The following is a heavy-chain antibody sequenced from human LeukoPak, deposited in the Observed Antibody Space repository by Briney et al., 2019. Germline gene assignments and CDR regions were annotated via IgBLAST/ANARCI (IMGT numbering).Heavy chain of an antibody. V-gene: IGHV1-18*01. CDR1: GYTFTSYG. D-gene: IGHD3-22*01. J-gene: IGHJ4*02. CDR3: ARSGAYYYDSSGYYYYDY. Sequence: ASVKVSCKASGYTFTSYGISWVRQAPGQGLEWMGWISAYNGNTNYAQKLQGRVTMTTDTSTSTAYMELRSLRPDDTAVYYCARSGAYYYDSSGYYYYDYWGQGTLVTVSS. CDR2: ISAYNGNT.